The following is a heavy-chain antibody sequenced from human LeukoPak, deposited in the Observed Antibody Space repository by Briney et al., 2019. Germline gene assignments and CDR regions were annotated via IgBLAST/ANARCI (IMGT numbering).Heavy chain of an antibody. D-gene: IGHD3-3*01. CDR3: AGFLGDTVPGMDV. V-gene: IGHV4-4*07. CDR2: LYTSGST. J-gene: IGHJ6*02. CDR1: SGSISTYF. Sequence: SETLSLTCTVSSGSISTYFWSWIRQPAGKGLEWIGRLYTSGSTYYNPSLKSRVTISVDTSKNQFSLKLSSVTAADTAVYYCAGFLGDTVPGMDVWGQGTTVTVSS.